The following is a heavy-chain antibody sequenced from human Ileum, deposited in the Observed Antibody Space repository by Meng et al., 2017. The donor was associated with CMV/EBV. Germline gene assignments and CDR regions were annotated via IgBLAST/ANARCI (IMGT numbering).Heavy chain of an antibody. CDR2: ITSGSSI. V-gene: IGHV3-21*06. J-gene: IGHJ4*02. Sequence: VQLVECGGGLVKTGGSLRFSCAASGFTFSSSNMTWVRQAPGKGLEWVSSITSGSSIFYAESVKGRFTISRDNAKNLFFLQMDSLRADDTAVYYCARYTSTYRDYWGQGTLVTVSS. CDR3: ARYTSTYRDY. D-gene: IGHD1-26*01. CDR1: GFTFSSSN.